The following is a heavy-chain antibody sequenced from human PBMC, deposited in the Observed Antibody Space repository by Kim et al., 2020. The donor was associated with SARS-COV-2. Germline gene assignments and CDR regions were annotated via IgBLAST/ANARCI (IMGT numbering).Heavy chain of an antibody. D-gene: IGHD3-9*01. CDR1: GFTFSSYA. J-gene: IGHJ3*02. Sequence: GGSLRLSCAASGFTFSSYAMHWVRQAPGKGLEWVAVISYDGSNKYYADSVKGRFTISRDNSKNTLYLQMNSLRAEDTAVYYCARTYYDILTGYFHDAFDIWGQGTMVTVSS. V-gene: IGHV3-30*04. CDR2: ISYDGSNK. CDR3: ARTYYDILTGYFHDAFDI.